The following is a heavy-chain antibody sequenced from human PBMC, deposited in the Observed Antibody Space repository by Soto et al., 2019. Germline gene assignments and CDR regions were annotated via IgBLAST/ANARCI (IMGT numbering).Heavy chain of an antibody. CDR1: GYTFTGYY. Sequence: QVQLVQSGAEVKKPGASVKVSCKASGYTFTGYYMHWVRQAPGQGLEWMGWINPNSGGTNYAQKLQGRVTMTRDTSISTAYMELSRLRSDDTAVYYCARAPNRVNVYYYYGMDVWGQGTTVTVSS. CDR3: ARAPNRVNVYYYYGMDV. J-gene: IGHJ6*02. D-gene: IGHD1-1*01. V-gene: IGHV1-2*02. CDR2: INPNSGGT.